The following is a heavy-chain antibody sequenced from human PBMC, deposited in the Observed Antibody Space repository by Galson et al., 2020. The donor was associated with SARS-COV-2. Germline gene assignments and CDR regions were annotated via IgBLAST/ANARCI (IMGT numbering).Heavy chain of an antibody. V-gene: IGHV3-74*01. CDR3: ARALGITIFYYYYYGMDV. CDR1: GFTFSSYW. J-gene: IGHJ6*02. Sequence: QAGGSLRLSCAASGFTFSSYWMHWVRQAPGKGLVWVSRINSDGSSTSYADSVKGRFTISRDNAKNTLYLQMNSLRAEDTAVYYCARALGITIFYYYYYGMDVWGQGTTVTVSS. D-gene: IGHD3-9*01. CDR2: INSDGSST.